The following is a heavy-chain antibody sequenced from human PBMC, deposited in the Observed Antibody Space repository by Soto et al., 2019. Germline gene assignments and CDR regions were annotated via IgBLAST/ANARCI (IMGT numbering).Heavy chain of an antibody. CDR1: GFTLSGFA. CDR2: ISNDGTNQ. D-gene: IGHD3-22*01. V-gene: IGHV3-30*18. J-gene: IGHJ6*04. CDR3: AKAYYYDSSGYYDNYYAMDV. Sequence: GGSLRLACDSSGFTLSGFAMHWVRQAPGQGLEWVAVISNDGTNQYYSESVKGRFTISRDNSKNTLYLQMNNLRAEDTAVYYCAKAYYYDSSGYYDNYYAMDVWGKGTTVTVSS.